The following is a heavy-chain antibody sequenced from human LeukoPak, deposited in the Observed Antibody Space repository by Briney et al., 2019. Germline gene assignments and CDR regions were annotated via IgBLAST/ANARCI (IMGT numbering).Heavy chain of an antibody. CDR2: INPSGGST. J-gene: IGHJ4*02. Sequence: ASVKVSCKASGGTFTSYYMHWVRQAPGQGLEWMGIINPSGGSTSYAQKFQGRVTMTRDTSTSTVYMELSSLRSEDTAVYYCARDLRDSSGYYYPLGYWGQGTLVTVSS. CDR1: GGTFTSYY. D-gene: IGHD3-22*01. V-gene: IGHV1-46*01. CDR3: ARDLRDSSGYYYPLGY.